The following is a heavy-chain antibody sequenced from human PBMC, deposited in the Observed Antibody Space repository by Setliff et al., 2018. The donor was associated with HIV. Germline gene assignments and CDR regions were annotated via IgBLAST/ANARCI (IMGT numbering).Heavy chain of an antibody. V-gene: IGHV4-39*01. CDR2: FYYSGST. J-gene: IGHJ3*02. CDR1: GDSISRSRYY. D-gene: IGHD3-22*01. Sequence: KASETLSLTCVVSGDSISRSRYYWGWIRQPPGKGLEWIGSFYYSGSTSYNPSLKSRVTISGDTSKNQVSLRLSSVTAADTAVYYCARILLYDSSAYFVNAFDIWGQGTVVTVSS. CDR3: ARILLYDSSAYFVNAFDI.